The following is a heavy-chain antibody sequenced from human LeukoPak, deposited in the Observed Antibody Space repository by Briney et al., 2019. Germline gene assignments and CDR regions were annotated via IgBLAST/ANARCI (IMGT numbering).Heavy chain of an antibody. V-gene: IGHV5-51*01. J-gene: IGHJ4*02. Sequence: GESLKISCKGSGASFATNWIGWVRLMPGRGLEYMGIIYPGDSDTKYSPSFHGQVTISADKSISTAYLQWSSLEASDTAIYYCATTSSDWNLGFDNWGQGTPVTVSS. CDR2: IYPGDSDT. D-gene: IGHD6-19*01. CDR3: ATTSSDWNLGFDN. CDR1: GASFATNW.